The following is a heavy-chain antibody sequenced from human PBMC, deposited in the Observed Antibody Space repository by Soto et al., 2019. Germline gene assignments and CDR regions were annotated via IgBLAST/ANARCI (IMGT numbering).Heavy chain of an antibody. Sequence: GESLKISCAASEFTFRSYWMHWVRQSPGKGLVWVSRISGDGSSTTYADSVRGRFTISRDNAKNTVYLQMDSLRAEDTAVYYCARSLPGTYGAFDLWGQGTMVTVS. D-gene: IGHD1-7*01. CDR2: ISGDGSST. J-gene: IGHJ3*01. CDR3: ARSLPGTYGAFDL. V-gene: IGHV3-74*01. CDR1: EFTFRSYW.